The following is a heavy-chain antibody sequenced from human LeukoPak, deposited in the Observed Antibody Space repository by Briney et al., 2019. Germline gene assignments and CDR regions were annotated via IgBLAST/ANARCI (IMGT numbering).Heavy chain of an antibody. Sequence: AGRSLRLSRAASGFTFADYAMHWVRQAPGKCLEWVSGISWNSGSIGYADSVNGRLTISTVNTKNSLYLQMNRLIAEDTALYYCARAAAGSYYYYGMDVWGQGTTVTVSS. V-gene: IGHV3-9*01. CDR1: GFTFADYA. CDR2: ISWNSGSI. CDR3: ARAAAGSYYYYGMDV. D-gene: IGHD6-13*01. J-gene: IGHJ6*02.